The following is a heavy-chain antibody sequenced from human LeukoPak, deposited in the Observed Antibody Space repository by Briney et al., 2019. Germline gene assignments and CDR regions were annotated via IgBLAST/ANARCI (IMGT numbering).Heavy chain of an antibody. V-gene: IGHV3-9*01. J-gene: IGHJ4*02. CDR3: VSGRYGSGSEIFDY. D-gene: IGHD3-10*01. CDR1: GFTFDDYA. Sequence: GGSLRLSCAASGFTFDDYAMHWVRQAPGKGLEWVSGISWNSGSIGYADSVKGRFTISRDNARSSLYLQMNSLRVEDTALYYCVSGRYGSGSEIFDYWGQGILVTVSS. CDR2: ISWNSGSI.